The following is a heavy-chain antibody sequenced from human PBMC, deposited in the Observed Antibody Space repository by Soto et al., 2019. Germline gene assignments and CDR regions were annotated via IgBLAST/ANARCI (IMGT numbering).Heavy chain of an antibody. CDR3: ARGSAYCGGDCHLYRYSDY. CDR2: INAGNGKT. CDR1: GYTFSDYT. J-gene: IGHJ4*02. V-gene: IGHV1-3*01. D-gene: IGHD2-21*02. Sequence: ASVKVSCKASGYTFSDYTMNWVRQAPGQRLEWMGWINAGNGKTKYSQKFQGRVSITRDTSANTAYMELSSLKSEDTAVYYCARGSAYCGGDCHLYRYSDYWGQGDLVTVSS.